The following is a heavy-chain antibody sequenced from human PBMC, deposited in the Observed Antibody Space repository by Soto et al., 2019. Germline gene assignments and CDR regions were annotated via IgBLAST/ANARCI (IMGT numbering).Heavy chain of an antibody. CDR3: ARHKGGYYSGVDV. CDR1: GGSISSNSYY. Sequence: HLQLQDSCPGLVKPSETLSLTCTVSGGSISSNSYYWAWLRQPPGKGLEWIGNIYYSGTTYYNPSPKSRVTISAGTSKNQFSLKLSSVTAADTAVYYCARHKGGYYSGVDVWGQGTTVTVSS. CDR2: IYYSGTT. D-gene: IGHD3-16*01. V-gene: IGHV4-39*01. J-gene: IGHJ6*02.